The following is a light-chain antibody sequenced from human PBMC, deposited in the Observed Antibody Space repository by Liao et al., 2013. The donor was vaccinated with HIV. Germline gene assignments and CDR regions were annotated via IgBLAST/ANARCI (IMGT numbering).Light chain of an antibody. V-gene: IGLV3-21*04. CDR3: QVWDGDYAL. CDR1: KIGTKS. CDR2: YDK. J-gene: IGLJ2*01. Sequence: SYELTQAPSVSVAPGKTARITCGGNKIGTKSVNWYQQKPGQAPLLVINYDKDRPSGIPERFSGSNSGNTATLTISRVEAGDEADYYCQVWDGDYALFGGGTKLTVL.